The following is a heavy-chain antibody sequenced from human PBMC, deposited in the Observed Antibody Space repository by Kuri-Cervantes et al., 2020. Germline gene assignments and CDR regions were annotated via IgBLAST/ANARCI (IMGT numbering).Heavy chain of an antibody. Sequence: GESLKISCAASGFIFSSYEMNWVRQAPGKGLEWVSYISSSGSTIYYADSVEGRFTISRDNAKNSLYLQMNSLRAEDTAVYYCARDRLGSGWYRVTTYGMEVWGQGTTVTVSS. CDR1: GFIFSSYE. CDR3: ARDRLGSGWYRVTTYGMEV. V-gene: IGHV3-48*03. CDR2: ISSSGSTI. D-gene: IGHD6-19*01. J-gene: IGHJ6*02.